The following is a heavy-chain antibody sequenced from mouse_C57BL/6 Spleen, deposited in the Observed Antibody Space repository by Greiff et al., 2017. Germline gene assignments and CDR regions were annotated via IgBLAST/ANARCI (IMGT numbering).Heavy chain of an antibody. Sequence: VQLQQSGPGLVQPSQSLSITCTVSGFSLTSYGVHWVRQSPGKGLEWLGVIWSGGSTDYNAAFIPSPGISKDNSKSQVFFKMNSLQADVTAIYYDARNEEGLRGNMMDYWGQGTSVTVSS. CDR1: GFSLTSYG. J-gene: IGHJ4*01. CDR3: ARNEEGLRGNMMDY. D-gene: IGHD2-4*01. CDR2: IWSGGST. V-gene: IGHV2-2*01.